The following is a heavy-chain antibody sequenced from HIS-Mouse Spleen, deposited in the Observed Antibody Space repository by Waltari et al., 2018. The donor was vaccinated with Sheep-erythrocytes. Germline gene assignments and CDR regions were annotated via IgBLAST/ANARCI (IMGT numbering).Heavy chain of an antibody. CDR3: ARDRLGICGY. V-gene: IGHV4-31*03. D-gene: IGHD7-27*01. J-gene: IGHJ4*02. CDR1: GGSISSGGYY. Sequence: QVQLQESGPGLVKPSQTLSLTCTVPGGSISSGGYYWSWIRQHPGKVLEWIGYSYYSGSTYSNPSLRSRGTISGDTSKNQFSLKLSSVTAADTAVYYCARDRLGICGYWGQGTLVTVSS. CDR2: SYYSGST.